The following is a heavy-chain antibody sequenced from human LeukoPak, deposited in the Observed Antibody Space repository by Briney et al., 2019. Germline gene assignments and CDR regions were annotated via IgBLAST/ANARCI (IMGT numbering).Heavy chain of an antibody. D-gene: IGHD3-22*01. Sequence: ASVKVSCKASGYTFTGYYMHWVRQAPGQGLEWMGWINPNSGGTNYAQKFQGRVTMTRDTSISTAYMEVSRPRSDDTAVYYCHYYDSQGFGYWGQGSLVTVSS. CDR1: GYTFTGYY. V-gene: IGHV1-2*02. J-gene: IGHJ4*02. CDR3: HYYDSQGFGY. CDR2: INPNSGGT.